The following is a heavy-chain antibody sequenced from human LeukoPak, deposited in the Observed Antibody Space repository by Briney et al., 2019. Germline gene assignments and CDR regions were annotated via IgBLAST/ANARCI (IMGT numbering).Heavy chain of an antibody. D-gene: IGHD6-19*01. CDR2: ISGDGGST. V-gene: IGHV3-43*02. J-gene: IGHJ4*02. CDR3: ARESESSGWYDY. CDR1: GFXFHDYA. Sequence: PGGSLRLSCVAPGFXFHDYAMHWVRQAPGKGLEWVSLISGDGGSTFYADSVKGRFTISRDNSKNSLYLQMNSLRSDDTALYYCARESESSGWYDYWGQGTLVTVSS.